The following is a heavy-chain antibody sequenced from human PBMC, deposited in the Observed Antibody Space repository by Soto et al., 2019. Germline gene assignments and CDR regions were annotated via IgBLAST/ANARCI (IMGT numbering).Heavy chain of an antibody. CDR3: ARVSTYYFDSSGSYTSDY. V-gene: IGHV4-61*01. CDR2: VFFSGST. Sequence: SETLSLTCTVSGASVGSGSFYWSWIRQPPGKGLERIGYVFFSGSTNYNPSLKSRVTISIDTSKNQFSLKLISVTAADTAVYYCARVSTYYFDSSGSYTSDYWGQGTLVTVSS. D-gene: IGHD3-22*01. CDR1: GASVGSGSFY. J-gene: IGHJ4*02.